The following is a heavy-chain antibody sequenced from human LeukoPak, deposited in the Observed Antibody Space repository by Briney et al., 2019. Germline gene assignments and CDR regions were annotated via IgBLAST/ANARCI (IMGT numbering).Heavy chain of an antibody. V-gene: IGHV4-59*01. CDR3: ARANYGRYYGMDV. Sequence: SETLSLTCTVSGGSISEYYWSWIRQPPGKGLEWIGYIYYSGSTNYNPSLKSRVTMSVDTSKNQFSLKLTSVTAADTALYYCARANYGRYYGMDVWGQGTTVTVSS. CDR1: GGSISEYY. CDR2: IYYSGST. D-gene: IGHD3-10*01. J-gene: IGHJ6*02.